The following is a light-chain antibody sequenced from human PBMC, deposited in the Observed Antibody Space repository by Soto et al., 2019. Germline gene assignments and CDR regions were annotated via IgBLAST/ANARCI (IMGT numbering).Light chain of an antibody. CDR2: DAY. Sequence: EVVLTQSPVTLSLSPGERATLSCRASQSFRGLLAWYQQKPGQAPRLLIYDAYNRATGIPPRFSGSGSGTDFTLTISSLEPEYSAVYYCHLRHLCPLTFCQGTRLEIK. J-gene: IGKJ5*01. V-gene: IGKV3-11*01. CDR1: QSFRGL. CDR3: HLRHLCPLT.